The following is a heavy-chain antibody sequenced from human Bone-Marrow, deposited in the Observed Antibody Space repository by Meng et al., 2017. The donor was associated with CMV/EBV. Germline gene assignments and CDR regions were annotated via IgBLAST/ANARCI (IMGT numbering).Heavy chain of an antibody. Sequence: FPNCALAWVRPAPGKGLGWVSAISGSAGSTYYADSVKGRFTISRDNSKDTLYLQMNNLRVEDTALYYCAKKKGGIYYDSSGFYFHYWGQGTLVTVSS. CDR3: AKKKGGIYYDSSGFYFHY. J-gene: IGHJ4*02. CDR1: FPNCA. CDR2: ISGSAGST. D-gene: IGHD3-22*01. V-gene: IGHV3-23*01.